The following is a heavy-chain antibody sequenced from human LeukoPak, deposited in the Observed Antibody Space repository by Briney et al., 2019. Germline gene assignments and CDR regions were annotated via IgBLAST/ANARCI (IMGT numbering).Heavy chain of an antibody. Sequence: SETLSLTCAVYGGSFSGYYWSWIRQPPGKGLEWIGEINHSGSTNYNPSLKSRVTISVDTSKNQFSLKLSSVTAADTAVCYCARARGGILSWGQGTLVTVSS. CDR1: GGSFSGYY. CDR3: ARARGGILS. V-gene: IGHV4-34*01. D-gene: IGHD3-16*01. CDR2: INHSGST. J-gene: IGHJ4*02.